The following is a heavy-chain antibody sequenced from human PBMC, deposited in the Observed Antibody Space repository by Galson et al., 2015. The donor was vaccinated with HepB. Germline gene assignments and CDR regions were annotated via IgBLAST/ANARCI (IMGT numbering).Heavy chain of an antibody. CDR3: ARLNCGGDCYSGLTPKAHYFDY. CDR1: GGSISSYY. V-gene: IGHV4-59*01. Sequence: ETLSLTRTVSGGSISSYYWSWIRQPPGKGLEWIGYIYYSGSTNYNPSLKSRVTISVDTSKNQFSLKLSSVTAADTAVYYCARLNCGGDCYSGLTPKAHYFDYWGQGTLVTVSS. J-gene: IGHJ4*02. CDR2: IYYSGST. D-gene: IGHD2-21*02.